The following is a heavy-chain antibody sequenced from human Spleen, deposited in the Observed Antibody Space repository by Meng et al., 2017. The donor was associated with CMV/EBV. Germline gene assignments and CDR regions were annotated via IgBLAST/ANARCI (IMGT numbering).Heavy chain of an antibody. CDR1: GYSFKGFY. J-gene: IGHJ6*02. CDR3: ASVSIAARPFYYGVDV. CDR2: IIPDSGNT. D-gene: IGHD6-6*01. Sequence: ASVKVSCKASGYSFKGFYIHWVRQAPGLGPERLGWIIPDSGNTRYTQKFQGRVTMTRDTSISTVYMELNRPRSDDSAVYFCASVSIAARPFYYGVDVWGQGTAVTVSS. V-gene: IGHV1-2*02.